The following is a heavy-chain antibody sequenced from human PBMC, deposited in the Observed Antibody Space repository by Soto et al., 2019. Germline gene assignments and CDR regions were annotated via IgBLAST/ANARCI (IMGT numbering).Heavy chain of an antibody. D-gene: IGHD3-16*01. J-gene: IGHJ5*02. CDR2: MNPGSGDT. CDR1: GYSFTNND. V-gene: IGHV1-8*01. CDR3: ARMETFGSLNWFNP. Sequence: ASVKVSCKAPGYSFTNNDVSWVRQATGQGLEWMGWMNPGSGDTGYAQKFQGRVTMTRDISIATAYMELSSLRSDDTAIYYCARMETFGSLNWFNPWGQGTLVTVSS.